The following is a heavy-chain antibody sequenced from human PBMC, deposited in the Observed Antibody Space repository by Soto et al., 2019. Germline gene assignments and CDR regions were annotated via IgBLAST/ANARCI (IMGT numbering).Heavy chain of an antibody. J-gene: IGHJ5*02. Sequence: PSETLSLTCTVSGGSISSYYWSWIRQPPGKGLEWIGYIYYSGSTNYNPSLKSRVTISVDTSKNQFSLKLSSVTAADTAVYYCARHVHDYGDYVWFDPWGQGTLVTVSS. CDR3: ARHVHDYGDYVWFDP. CDR1: GGSISSYY. D-gene: IGHD4-17*01. CDR2: IYYSGST. V-gene: IGHV4-59*08.